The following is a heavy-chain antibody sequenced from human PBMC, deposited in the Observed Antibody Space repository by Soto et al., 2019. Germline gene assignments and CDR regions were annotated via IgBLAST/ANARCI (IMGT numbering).Heavy chain of an antibody. J-gene: IGHJ4*02. CDR1: GFTFSSYW. D-gene: IGHD3-22*01. CDR2: INSDGSST. CDR3: AREIYDDYDSSGIDH. Sequence: GGSLRLSCAASGFTFSSYWMHWVRQAPGKGLVWVSRINSDGSSTSYADSVKGRFTISRDNAKNTLYLQMNSLRAEDTAVYYCAREIYDDYDSSGIDHWGQGTLVTVSS. V-gene: IGHV3-74*01.